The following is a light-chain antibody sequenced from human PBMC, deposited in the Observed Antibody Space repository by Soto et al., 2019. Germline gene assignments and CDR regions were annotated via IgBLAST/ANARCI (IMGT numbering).Light chain of an antibody. CDR2: DVS. V-gene: IGLV2-14*03. Sequence: QSVLPQPASVSGSPGQSITISCTGTSSDIGAYNFVSWYQQHPGKAPKLMIYDVSNRPSGVSNRFSGSKSGDTASLTISGLQAEDEADYYCSSYTISAADVFGTGTKVTVL. CDR1: SSDIGAYNF. J-gene: IGLJ1*01. CDR3: SSYTISAADV.